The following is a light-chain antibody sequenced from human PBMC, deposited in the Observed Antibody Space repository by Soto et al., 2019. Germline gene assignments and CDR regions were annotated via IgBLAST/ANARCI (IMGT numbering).Light chain of an antibody. Sequence: VMPQPSATLALSPSERATPPCSLSPCVSSDLAWYRQKPGQAPRLLIYDASNMAIGIPARFSGSGSGTDFTLTISSLEPEDFAVYFCQQRSNWPLTFGGGTKVDIK. V-gene: IGKV3-11*01. CDR1: PCVSSD. J-gene: IGKJ4*01. CDR2: DAS. CDR3: QQRSNWPLT.